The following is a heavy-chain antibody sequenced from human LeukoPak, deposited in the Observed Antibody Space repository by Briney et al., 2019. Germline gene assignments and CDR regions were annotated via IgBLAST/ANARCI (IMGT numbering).Heavy chain of an antibody. Sequence: ASVKVSCKASGYTFTTNDISWVRQAPGQGLEWMGWISAYNKNTNYAQKFQGRVAMTTDTSTSTAYMELRNLRSDDTAMYYCARDIPGEGSLDAFDIWGQGTMVTVSS. D-gene: IGHD3-16*01. V-gene: IGHV1-18*01. CDR3: ARDIPGEGSLDAFDI. J-gene: IGHJ3*02. CDR1: GYTFTTND. CDR2: ISAYNKNT.